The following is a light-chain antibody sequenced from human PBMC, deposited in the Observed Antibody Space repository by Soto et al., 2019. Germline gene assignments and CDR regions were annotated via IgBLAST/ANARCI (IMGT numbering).Light chain of an antibody. CDR2: DAS. CDR3: QQYDNLPLI. V-gene: IGKV1-33*01. CDR1: QDIRKY. Sequence: IQMTQSPSSLSASVGDRFTITGLATQDIRKYLYWDQQKPGKAPKPLIYDASSLETGVPSRFSGSGSGTDFTFTISSLQPEDFATYYCQQYDNLPLIFGQGTRLEIK. J-gene: IGKJ5*01.